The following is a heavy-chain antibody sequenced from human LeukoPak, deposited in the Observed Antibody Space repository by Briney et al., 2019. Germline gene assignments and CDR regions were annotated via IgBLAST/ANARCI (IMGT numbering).Heavy chain of an antibody. CDR3: ARVNSSWSHFDY. V-gene: IGHV4-61*01. CDR1: GGSISSGSYY. J-gene: IGHJ4*02. Sequence: PSETLSLTCTVSGGSISSGSYYWSWIRQPPGKGLEWIGYIYYSGSTNYNPSLKSRVTISVDTSKNQFSLKLSSVTAADTAVYYCARVNSSWSHFDYWGQGTLVTVSS. D-gene: IGHD6-13*01. CDR2: IYYSGST.